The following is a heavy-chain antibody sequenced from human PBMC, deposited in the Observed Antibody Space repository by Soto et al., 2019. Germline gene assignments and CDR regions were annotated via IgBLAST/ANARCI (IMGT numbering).Heavy chain of an antibody. CDR3: AKGGAIVAAVTRVYLYNAMDV. J-gene: IGHJ6*02. D-gene: IGHD1-26*01. CDR2: INPNSGDT. CDR1: GYTFTGYY. Sequence: QVQLVQSGTEVKRPGDSVKVSCKASGYTFTGYYVHWVRQAPGQGLEWMGWINPNSGDTYLAQRFQGRVTMNRDTYIGTAYMELRGLTSDDTAEYYCAKGGAIVAAVTRVYLYNAMDVWGQGTTVTVS. V-gene: IGHV1-2*02.